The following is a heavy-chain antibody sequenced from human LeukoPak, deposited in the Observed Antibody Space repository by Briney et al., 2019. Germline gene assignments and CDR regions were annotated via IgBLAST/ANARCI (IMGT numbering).Heavy chain of an antibody. V-gene: IGHV3-53*01. CDR3: ARNILFAFDI. CDR1: GFTLSSFD. CDR2: IYNDGST. Sequence: GGSLRLSCAASGFTLSSFDVSWVRQAPGKGLEWVSIIYNDGSTYYADSMKGRFTISRDNSKNTLYLQVNSLRAEDTAMYYCARNILFAFDIWGQGTMVTVSS. J-gene: IGHJ3*02.